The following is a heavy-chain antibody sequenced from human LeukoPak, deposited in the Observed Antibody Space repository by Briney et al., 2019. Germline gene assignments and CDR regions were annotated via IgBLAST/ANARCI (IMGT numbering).Heavy chain of an antibody. D-gene: IGHD2-15*01. V-gene: IGHV4-38-2*02. Sequence: PSETLSLTCTVSGYSINSGYYWGWFRQTPGKGLEWIGSIYHSGTTHSNPSLKSRVTISADTSQNQFSLRLSSVTAADTAIYYCARGDSGVRWFDPWGQGTLVTVSS. CDR1: GYSINSGYY. CDR3: ARGDSGVRWFDP. J-gene: IGHJ5*02. CDR2: IYHSGTT.